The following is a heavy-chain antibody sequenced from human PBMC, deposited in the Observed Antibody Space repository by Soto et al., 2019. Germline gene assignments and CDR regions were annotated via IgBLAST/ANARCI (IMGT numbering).Heavy chain of an antibody. Sequence: QVQLQESGPGLVKPSQTLSLTCTVSGGSISSGGYYWSWIRQHPGKGLAWIGYIYYSGSTYYNPSLKSRVTISVDTSKNQFSLKLSSVTAADTAVYYCAGERRWRELNMDWGQGTLVTVSS. CDR1: GGSISSGGYY. J-gene: IGHJ1*01. V-gene: IGHV4-31*03. D-gene: IGHD1-26*01. CDR3: AGERRWRELNMD. CDR2: IYYSGST.